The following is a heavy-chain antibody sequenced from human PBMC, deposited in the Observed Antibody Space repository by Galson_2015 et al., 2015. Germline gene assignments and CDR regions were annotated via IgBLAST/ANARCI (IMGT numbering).Heavy chain of an antibody. CDR2: ISYDGSNK. D-gene: IGHD4-17*01. J-gene: IGHJ4*02. V-gene: IGHV3-30-3*01. CDR3: ARGDGDYVPYY. Sequence: SLRLSCAASGFTFSSYAMHWVRQAPGKGLEWVAGISYDGSNKYYADSVKGRFTISRDNSKNTLYLQMNSLRAEDTAVYYCARGDGDYVPYYWGQGTLVTVSS. CDR1: GFTFSSYA.